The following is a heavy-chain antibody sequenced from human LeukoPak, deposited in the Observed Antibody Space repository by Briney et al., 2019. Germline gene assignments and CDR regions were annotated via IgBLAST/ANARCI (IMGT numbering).Heavy chain of an antibody. CDR2: ISGGGRNT. D-gene: IGHD6-6*01. Sequence: GGSLRLSCAASGFTFSSYAMSWVRQAPGKGLEWVSAISGGGRNTYYADSVKGRFTISRDNSKNTLYVQMNSLRADDTAVYYCAREHSSSSTVDYWGQGTLVTVSS. J-gene: IGHJ4*02. V-gene: IGHV3-23*01. CDR1: GFTFSSYA. CDR3: AREHSSSSTVDY.